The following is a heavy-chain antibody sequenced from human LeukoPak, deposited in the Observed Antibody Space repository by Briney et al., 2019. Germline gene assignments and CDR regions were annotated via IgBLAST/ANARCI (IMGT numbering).Heavy chain of an antibody. CDR3: ARKENSGGGAFDI. J-gene: IGHJ3*02. CDR2: FYYSGST. D-gene: IGHD3-10*01. Sequence: SETLSLTCTVSGGSNSGNYWSWIRQPPGKGLEWIGYFYYSGSTNYNPSLKSRVTMSVDTSKNQFSLRLSSVTAADTAVYYCARKENSGGGAFDIWGQGTMVTVSS. V-gene: IGHV4-59*01. CDR1: GGSNSGNY.